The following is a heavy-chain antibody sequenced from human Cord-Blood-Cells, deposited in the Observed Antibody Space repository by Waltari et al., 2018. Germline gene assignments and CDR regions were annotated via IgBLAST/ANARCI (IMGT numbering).Heavy chain of an antibody. V-gene: IGHV1-18*01. CDR3: ARDTLVGYCSGGSCYSNFDY. Sequence: QVQLVQSGAEVKKPGASVKVSCKASGYTFTSYGISWVRQAPGQGLEWMGWISAYNGNTNYAQKLQVRVTMTTDTSTSTAYMELRSLRSDDTAVYYCARDTLVGYCSGGSCYSNFDYWGQGTLVTVSS. D-gene: IGHD2-15*01. J-gene: IGHJ4*02. CDR2: ISAYNGNT. CDR1: GYTFTSYG.